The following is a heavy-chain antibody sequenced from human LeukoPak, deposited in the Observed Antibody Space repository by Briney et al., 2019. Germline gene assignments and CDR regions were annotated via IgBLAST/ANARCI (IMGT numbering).Heavy chain of an antibody. Sequence: HPGGSLRLSCAASGFSFSDYNMHWVRQAPGKGLEWMAVISYNGINEYYADSVKGRFTISRDNSKNTLYLQMNSLRAEDTAVYYCAKEGYCSGDTCYGGYYMDVWGKGTTVTISS. CDR3: AKEGYCSGDTCYGGYYMDV. CDR1: GFSFSDYN. V-gene: IGHV3-30*18. D-gene: IGHD2-15*01. CDR2: ISYNGINE. J-gene: IGHJ6*03.